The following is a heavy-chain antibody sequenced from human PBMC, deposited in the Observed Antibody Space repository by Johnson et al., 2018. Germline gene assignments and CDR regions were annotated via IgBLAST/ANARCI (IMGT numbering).Heavy chain of an antibody. CDR1: GFAFSSYW. CDR2: INSDGSST. Sequence: VQLQESGGGLVQPGGSLRLSCAASGFAFSSYWMHWVRQAPGKGLVWVSRINSDGSSTSYADSVKGRFTLSRDNAKNTLYLQMNRLRAEDTAVYYWARGPRYNWNYDYYYLDVWGKGTTVTVSS. J-gene: IGHJ6*03. CDR3: ARGPRYNWNYDYYYLDV. D-gene: IGHD1-20*01. V-gene: IGHV3-74*01.